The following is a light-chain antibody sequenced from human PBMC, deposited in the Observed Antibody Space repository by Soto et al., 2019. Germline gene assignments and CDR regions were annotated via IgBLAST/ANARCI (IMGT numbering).Light chain of an antibody. V-gene: IGKV3-11*01. CDR1: QSVSGS. Sequence: EIVLTQSPAILSLSPGEKATLSCRASQSVSGSLGWYQQKPGQAPRLIIYDASVRATGIPARFSGSGSGTDFTLTISSLEPEDFAVYYCQEGTYWPAFGGGPKVDI. CDR2: DAS. J-gene: IGKJ4*01. CDR3: QEGTYWPA.